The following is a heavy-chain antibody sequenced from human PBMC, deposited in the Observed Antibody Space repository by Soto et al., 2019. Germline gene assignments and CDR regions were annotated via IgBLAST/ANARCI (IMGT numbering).Heavy chain of an antibody. CDR2: ISSSSSTI. Sequence: GGSLRLSCAASGFTFSSYSMNWVRQAPGKGLEWVSYISSSSSTIYYADSVKGRFTISRDNAKNSLYLQMNSLRAEDTAVYYCARVAVRTIWFGDPAEGGYMDVWGKGTTVTVSS. CDR1: GFTFSSYS. CDR3: ARVAVRTIWFGDPAEGGYMDV. J-gene: IGHJ6*03. D-gene: IGHD3-10*01. V-gene: IGHV3-48*01.